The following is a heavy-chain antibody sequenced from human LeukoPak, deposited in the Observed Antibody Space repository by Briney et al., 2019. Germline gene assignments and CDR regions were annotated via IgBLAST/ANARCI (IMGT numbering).Heavy chain of an antibody. J-gene: IGHJ4*02. CDR3: VKRVNHHFYY. Sequence: PGGSLRLSCSASGFTFSSYAMHWVRQAPGKGLEFVSGISSNGGSTYYTDPVKGRLTISRDNSKNTVYLQMSSLRPEDTAGYFRVKRVNHHFYYRGQGTLVTGSS. D-gene: IGHD1-14*01. V-gene: IGHV3-64D*06. CDR2: ISSNGGST. CDR1: GFTFSSYA.